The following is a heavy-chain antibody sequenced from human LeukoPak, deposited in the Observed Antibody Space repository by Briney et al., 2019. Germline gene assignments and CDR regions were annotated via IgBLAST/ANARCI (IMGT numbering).Heavy chain of an antibody. D-gene: IGHD6-25*01. CDR3: ARGPLYSSGRSTLSIDY. CDR2: INTGNGDT. V-gene: IGHV1-3*03. Sequence: ASVKVSCKASGYIFNSYAMHWVRQAPGQRLEWMGWINTGNGDTKYSREFQARVTITRDTSANTAYMELSSLRSEDMALYYCARGPLYSSGRSTLSIDYWGQGTLVTVSS. J-gene: IGHJ4*02. CDR1: GYIFNSYA.